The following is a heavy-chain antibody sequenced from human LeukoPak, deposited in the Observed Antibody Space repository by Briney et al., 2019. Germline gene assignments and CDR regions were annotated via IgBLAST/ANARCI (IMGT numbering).Heavy chain of an antibody. Sequence: GGSLRLSCAASGFTFSSYTMNWVRQAPGKGLEWVSSISSSSSYIYYADSVKGRFTISRDNAKKSLFLQMNNLRVEDTAMYYCARDNERKDDYWGQGTLVTVSS. CDR3: ARDNERKDDY. D-gene: IGHD1-1*01. CDR1: GFTFSSYT. J-gene: IGHJ4*02. CDR2: ISSSSSYI. V-gene: IGHV3-21*01.